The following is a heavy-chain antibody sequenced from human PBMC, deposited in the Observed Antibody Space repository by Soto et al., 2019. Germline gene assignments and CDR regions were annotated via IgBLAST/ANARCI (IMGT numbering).Heavy chain of an antibody. CDR3: ARDGIGGTVFRGYLDY. CDR2: IRFDGSNE. J-gene: IGHJ4*02. CDR1: GGIFHGYG. D-gene: IGHD1-7*01. Sequence: SGGGVVPPGTSLRLSCAVPGGIFHGYGMHWVRQAPGKGLEWVAIIRFDGSNEEYADSVKGRFTISRDNSKNTLYLQMNTLGAEDTAVYYCARDGIGGTVFRGYLDYWGRGTVVTVSS. V-gene: IGHV3-33*01.